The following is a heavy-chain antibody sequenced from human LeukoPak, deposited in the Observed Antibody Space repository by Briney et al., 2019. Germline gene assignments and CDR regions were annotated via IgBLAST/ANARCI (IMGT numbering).Heavy chain of an antibody. D-gene: IGHD4-17*01. CDR2: ISSSSSYI. V-gene: IGHV3-21*01. J-gene: IGHJ4*02. CDR3: ARRTVTEYYFDY. CDR1: GFTFSSYS. Sequence: GGSLRLSCAASGFTFSSYSMNWVHQAPGKGLEWVSSISSSSSYIYYADSVKGRFTISRDNAKNSLYLQMNSLRAEDTAVYYCARRTVTEYYFDYWGQGTLVTVSS.